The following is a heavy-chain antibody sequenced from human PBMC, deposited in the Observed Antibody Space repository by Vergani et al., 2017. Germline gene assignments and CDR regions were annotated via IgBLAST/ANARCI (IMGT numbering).Heavy chain of an antibody. CDR1: FRSISTSPYY. Sequence: QLQLQESGPGLVKPSQTLSLPSPLSFRSISTSPYYLGWIRQPPGNSLEWIGSIYYSGSTYYNPSLKSRVTISVDTSNNQSSLKLSSVTAADTAVYYCARQYRGYYDSSGYYLWDYYYGMDVWGQGTTVTVSS. D-gene: IGHD3-22*01. CDR3: ARQYRGYYDSSGYYLWDYYYGMDV. V-gene: IGHV4-39*01. CDR2: IYYSGST. J-gene: IGHJ6*02.